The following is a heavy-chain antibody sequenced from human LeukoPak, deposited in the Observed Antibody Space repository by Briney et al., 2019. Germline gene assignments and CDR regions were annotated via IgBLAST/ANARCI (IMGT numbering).Heavy chain of an antibody. CDR1: GFTFSSYG. Sequence: PGGSLRLSCAASGFTFSSYGMHWVRQAPGKGLEWVAVIWYDGSNKYYADSVKGRFTISRDNSTNTLYLQMNSLRAEDTAVYYCARDAVYSSSWQYYWGQGTLVTVSS. J-gene: IGHJ4*02. CDR3: ARDAVYSSSWQYY. D-gene: IGHD6-13*01. CDR2: IWYDGSNK. V-gene: IGHV3-33*01.